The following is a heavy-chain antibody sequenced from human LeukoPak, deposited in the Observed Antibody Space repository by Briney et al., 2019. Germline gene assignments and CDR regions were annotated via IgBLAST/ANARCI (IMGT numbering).Heavy chain of an antibody. CDR1: GYSISSGYY. D-gene: IGHD2-15*01. Sequence: LETLSLTCTVSGYSISSGYYWGWIRQPPGKGLEWIGSIYHSGSTYYNPSLKSRVTISVDTSKNQFSLKLSSVTAADTAVYYCARDAISGAYFDYWGQGTLVTVSS. V-gene: IGHV4-38-2*02. J-gene: IGHJ4*02. CDR2: IYHSGST. CDR3: ARDAISGAYFDY.